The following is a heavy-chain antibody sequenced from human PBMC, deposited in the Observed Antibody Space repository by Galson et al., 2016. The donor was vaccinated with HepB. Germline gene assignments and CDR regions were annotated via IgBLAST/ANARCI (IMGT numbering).Heavy chain of an antibody. D-gene: IGHD3-16*01. CDR2: VNYSGTI. Sequence: ETLSLTCTVSGGSVTSTDYYWGWIRQPPGKGLEWIGSVNYSGTIYHNPSLQSRVTISVDTSKNQFSLRLSSVTAADTAVYYCARDDGGVTDYWGQGTLVTVSS. CDR3: ARDDGGVTDY. CDR1: GGSVTSTDYY. V-gene: IGHV4-39*07. J-gene: IGHJ4*02.